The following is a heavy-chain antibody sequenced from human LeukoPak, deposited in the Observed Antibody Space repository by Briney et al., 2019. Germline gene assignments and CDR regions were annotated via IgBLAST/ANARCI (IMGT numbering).Heavy chain of an antibody. CDR3: AREGVPGGFDI. J-gene: IGHJ3*02. D-gene: IGHD2-8*02. Sequence: GGSLRLSCAVSGFTFSSYNMNWVRQAPGKGLEWVSHISSSSRTIYYADSVKGRFTISRDNAKNSLYLQMNNLRDEDTAVYYCAREGVPGGFDIWGRGTMVIVSS. CDR2: ISSSSRTI. V-gene: IGHV3-48*02. CDR1: GFTFSSYN.